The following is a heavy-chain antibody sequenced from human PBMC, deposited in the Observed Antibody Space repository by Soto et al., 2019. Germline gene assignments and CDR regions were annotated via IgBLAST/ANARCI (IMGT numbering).Heavy chain of an antibody. CDR1: GYTFTSYD. V-gene: IGHV1-8*01. J-gene: IGHJ6*02. CDR2: MNPNSGNT. Sequence: ASVKGSCKASGYTFTSYDINWVRQATGQGLEWMGWMNPNSGNTGYAQKFQGRVTMTRNTSISTAYMELSSLRSEDTAVYYCARGGVPIGEYYYYYGMDVWGQVTTVTVFS. CDR3: ARGGVPIGEYYYYYGMDV. D-gene: IGHD2-8*01.